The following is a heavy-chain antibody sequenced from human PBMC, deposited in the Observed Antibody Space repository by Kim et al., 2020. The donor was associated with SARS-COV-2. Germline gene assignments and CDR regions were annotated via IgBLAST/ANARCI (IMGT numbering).Heavy chain of an antibody. CDR2: ISSSSSTI. V-gene: IGHV3-48*02. J-gene: IGHJ6*02. Sequence: GGSLRLSCAASGFTFSSYSMNWVRQAPGKGLEWVSYISSSSSTIYYADSVKGRFTISRDNAKNSLYLQMNSLRDDDTAVYYCARCSSSWGYYYGMDVWGQGTTVTVSS. CDR1: GFTFSSYS. CDR3: ARCSSSWGYYYGMDV. D-gene: IGHD6-13*01.